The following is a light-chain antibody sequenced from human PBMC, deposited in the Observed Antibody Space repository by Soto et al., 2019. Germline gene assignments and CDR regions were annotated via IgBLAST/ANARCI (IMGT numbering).Light chain of an antibody. V-gene: IGLV2-14*01. CDR1: SSDVGGYNY. Sequence: QSVLTQPASVSGSPGQSITISCTGTSSDVGGYNYVSWYQQHPGKAPKPMIYDVSNRPSGVSNRFSGSKSGNTASLTISGLQAEDEADYYCSSYTSGSTLVFGTGTKVTVL. J-gene: IGLJ1*01. CDR3: SSYTSGSTLV. CDR2: DVS.